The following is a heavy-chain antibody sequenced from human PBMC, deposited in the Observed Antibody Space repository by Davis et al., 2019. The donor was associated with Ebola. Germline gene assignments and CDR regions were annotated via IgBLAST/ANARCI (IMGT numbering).Heavy chain of an antibody. V-gene: IGHV5-10-1*01. CDR1: GYTFSNYW. CDR3: ARRFPMDV. Sequence: KVSCKGSGYTFSNYWINWVRQLPGKGLEWMGRIDPSDSYTKYSPSFQGHVTISADRSISTAYLQWSSLKASDTAMYYCARRFPMDVWGKGTTVTVSS. D-gene: IGHD3-10*01. CDR2: IDPSDSYT. J-gene: IGHJ6*03.